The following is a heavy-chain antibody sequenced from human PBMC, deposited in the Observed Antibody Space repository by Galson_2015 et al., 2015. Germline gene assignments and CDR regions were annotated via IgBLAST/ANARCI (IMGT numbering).Heavy chain of an antibody. CDR3: AREVVVAANVRAFEI. J-gene: IGHJ3*02. CDR1: GGSISSYY. Sequence: ETLSLACPVSGGSISSYYWGWMRQPPGKGLEWIGYIYYSGSTNYNPSLKSRVTISVDTSKNQFSLRLSSVTAADTAVYYCAREVVVAANVRAFEIWGQGTMVTVSS. V-gene: IGHV4-59*01. D-gene: IGHD2-15*01. CDR2: IYYSGST.